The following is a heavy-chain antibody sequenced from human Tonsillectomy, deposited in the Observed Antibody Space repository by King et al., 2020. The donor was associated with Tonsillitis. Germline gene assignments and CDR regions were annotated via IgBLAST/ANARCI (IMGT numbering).Heavy chain of an antibody. J-gene: IGHJ4*01. D-gene: IGHD1-1*01. CDR3: TPPSWRF. CDR2: IKSKTDGWTT. V-gene: IGHV3-15*01. Sequence: QLVQSGGGLVKPGGSLRLCCAASGFTFSNAWMSWVRQAPGKGLEWVGRIKSKTDGWTTDYAAPVKGRFTISSDDSNNTLHLQMNSLKTEDTAVYYCTPPSWRFCGHGTLVTVSS. CDR1: GFTFSNAW.